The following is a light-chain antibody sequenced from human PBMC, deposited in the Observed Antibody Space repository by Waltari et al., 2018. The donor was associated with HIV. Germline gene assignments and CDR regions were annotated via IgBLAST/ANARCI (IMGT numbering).Light chain of an antibody. J-gene: IGKJ3*01. V-gene: IGKV1-39*01. CDR3: QQSDSTPLT. Sequence: DIQMTQSSSSLSASVGDRVTIACRASQSISTNLNWYQQKPGKAPKLLISAASSLQSGVPSRFSGSASGTDFTLTISSLQPEDFATYYCQQSDSTPLTFGPGTTVDMK. CDR1: QSISTN. CDR2: AAS.